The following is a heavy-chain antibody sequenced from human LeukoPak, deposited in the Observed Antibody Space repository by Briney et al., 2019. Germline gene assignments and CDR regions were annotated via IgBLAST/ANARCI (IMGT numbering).Heavy chain of an antibody. CDR2: XXXGGST. CDR1: GGSISSGGXS. V-gene: IGHV4-30-2*01. Sequence: PSETLSLTCAVSGGSISSGGXSWSWIRXXXXXGLEXXGXXXXGGSTYYNPSLKSRVTISVDRSKNQFSLKLSSVTAADTAVYYCARGGGFCSSTSCQEWFDPWGQGTLVTVSS. J-gene: IGHJ5*02. CDR3: ARGGGFCSSTSCQEWFDP. D-gene: IGHD2-2*01.